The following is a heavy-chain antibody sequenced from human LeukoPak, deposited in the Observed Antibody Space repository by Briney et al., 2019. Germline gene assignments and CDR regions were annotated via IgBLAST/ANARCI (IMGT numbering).Heavy chain of an antibody. CDR2: INDRGHT. CDR1: GGSFSGYH. CDR3: ARDPTTVVTTPYYFDF. D-gene: IGHD4-23*01. V-gene: IGHV4-34*01. Sequence: SETLSLTCAVHGGSFSGYHWNWIRQSPGKGLEWIGEINDRGHTNYNPSLESRVTISVDTSKKQFSLKLNSVTAADTAVYYCARDPTTVVTTPYYFDFRGQGTLVTVSS. J-gene: IGHJ4*02.